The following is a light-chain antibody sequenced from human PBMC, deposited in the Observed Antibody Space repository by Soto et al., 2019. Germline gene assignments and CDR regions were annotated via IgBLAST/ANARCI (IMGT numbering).Light chain of an antibody. V-gene: IGLV1-40*01. CDR3: QSYDRSLSGSVV. Sequence: QSVLTQPPSVSGAPGQRVTISCTGSRANIGAGYDVHWYQQLPGMAPKLLIYGNSNRPSGVPDRFSGSKSGTSASLAITGLQAEDEADYYCQSYDRSLSGSVVFGGGTKLTVL. J-gene: IGLJ2*01. CDR1: RANIGAGYD. CDR2: GNS.